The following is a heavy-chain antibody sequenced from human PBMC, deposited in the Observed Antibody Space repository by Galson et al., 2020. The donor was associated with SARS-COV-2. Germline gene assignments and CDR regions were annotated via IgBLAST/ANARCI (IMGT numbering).Heavy chain of an antibody. CDR1: GFTFSLTW. V-gene: IGHV3-15*01. CDR3: TTEAPYGGNHGSLFDY. J-gene: IGHJ4*02. Sequence: GGSLRLSCAASGFTFSLTWMNWVRQAPGKGLEWVGHVKTKSDGWATAYAAPVKGRFSISRDDSTNTLWLQMNSLKTEDTAVYYCTTEAPYGGNHGSLFDYWGQGTLLTVSS. D-gene: IGHD4-17*01. CDR2: VKTKSDGWAT.